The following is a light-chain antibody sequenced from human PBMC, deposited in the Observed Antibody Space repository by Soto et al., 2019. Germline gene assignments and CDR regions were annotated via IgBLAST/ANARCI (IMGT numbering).Light chain of an antibody. CDR1: SSNIGAAYD. J-gene: IGLJ1*01. CDR2: GNS. V-gene: IGLV1-40*01. Sequence: QSVLTQPPSVSGAPGQRVTISCTGTSSNIGAAYDVHWYQQFPGMAPKLLIFGNSDRPSGVPDRFSGSKSGTSASLDITGLQAEDEADYYCQSYDSRLSGYVFGPGTKLTVL. CDR3: QSYDSRLSGYV.